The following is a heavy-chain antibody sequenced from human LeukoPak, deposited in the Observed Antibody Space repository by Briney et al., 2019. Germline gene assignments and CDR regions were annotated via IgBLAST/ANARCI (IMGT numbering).Heavy chain of an antibody. V-gene: IGHV3-23*01. CDR3: AKDMELAS. CDR1: GFTFRDAA. J-gene: IGHJ5*02. D-gene: IGHD1-26*01. Sequence: GGSLTLSCAASGFTFRDAAMTWVRQAPGKGLEWVSLISSGANAYYADSVKGRFTISRDNSKNTLYLQMNNLRGEDTAEYYCAKDMELASWGQGTLVTVSS. CDR2: ISSGANA.